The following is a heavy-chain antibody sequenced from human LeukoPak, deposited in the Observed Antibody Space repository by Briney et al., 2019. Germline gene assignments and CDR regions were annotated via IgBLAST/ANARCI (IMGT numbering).Heavy chain of an antibody. CDR2: LYHSGTI. CDR1: GDSLRTTTYF. Sequence: SETLSLTCTVSGDSLRTTTYFWNWLRQPPGKGLEWIGGLYHSGTIYYNPSLKSRVTISADKSKNLFSLKLTPVTAADTAVYYCARDRELAALDPWGQGTLVIVSS. V-gene: IGHV4-39*07. J-gene: IGHJ5*02. D-gene: IGHD1-26*01. CDR3: ARDRELAALDP.